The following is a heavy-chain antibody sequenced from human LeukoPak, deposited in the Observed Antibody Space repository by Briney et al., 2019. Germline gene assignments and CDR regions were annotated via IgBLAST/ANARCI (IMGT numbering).Heavy chain of an antibody. CDR3: AKDSLTRCSGGSCYPAEYFQH. Sequence: PGGSLRLSCAASGFTFSSYAMSWVRQAPGKGLEWVSAISGSGGSTYYADSVKGRFTISRDHSKNTLYLQMNSLRAEDTAVYYCAKDSLTRCSGGSCYPAEYFQHWGQGTLVTVSS. V-gene: IGHV3-23*01. J-gene: IGHJ1*01. CDR1: GFTFSSYA. D-gene: IGHD2-15*01. CDR2: ISGSGGST.